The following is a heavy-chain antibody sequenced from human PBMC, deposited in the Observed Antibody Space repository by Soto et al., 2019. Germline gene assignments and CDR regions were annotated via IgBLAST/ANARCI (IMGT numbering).Heavy chain of an antibody. CDR3: ARQQGTAVANDY. CDR2: IIGIFGTA. Sequence: QVQLVQSGTEVKEPGSSVKVSCKASGGTFGSYSISWVRQAPGQGLEWMGGIIGIFGTANYAQKFQGRVTITADKSTSTAYMELSSLRSEDTAVYYCARQQGTAVANDYWGQGTLVTVSS. V-gene: IGHV1-69*06. CDR1: GGTFGSYS. D-gene: IGHD6-13*01. J-gene: IGHJ4*02.